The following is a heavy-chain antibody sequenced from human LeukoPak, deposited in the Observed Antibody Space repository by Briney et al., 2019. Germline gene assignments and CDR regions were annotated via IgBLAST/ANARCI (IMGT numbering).Heavy chain of an antibody. D-gene: IGHD3-16*01. CDR3: AKQGRDMITFGGVTGSFDY. J-gene: IGHJ4*02. Sequence: PGGSLRLSCAASGFTFSSYAMSWVRQAPGKGLEWVSPISGSGGSTYYADSVKGRFTISRDNSKNTLYLQMNSPRAEDTAVYYCAKQGRDMITFGGVTGSFDYWGQGTLVTVSS. V-gene: IGHV3-23*01. CDR1: GFTFSSYA. CDR2: ISGSGGST.